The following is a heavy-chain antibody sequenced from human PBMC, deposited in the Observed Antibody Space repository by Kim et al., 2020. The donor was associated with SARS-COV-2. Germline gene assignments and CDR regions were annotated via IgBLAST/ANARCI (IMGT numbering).Heavy chain of an antibody. D-gene: IGHD1-26*01. J-gene: IGHJ6*02. V-gene: IGHV3-21*01. CDR2: ISSSSSYI. CDR1: GFTFSSYS. CDR3: AREAGSYYYYYYYGMDV. Sequence: GGSLRLSCADSGFTFSSYSMNWVRQAPGKGLEWVSSISSSSSYIYYADSMKGRFTISRDNAKNSLYLQMNSLRAEDTAVYYCAREAGSYYYYYYYGMDVWDQGTTVPVSS.